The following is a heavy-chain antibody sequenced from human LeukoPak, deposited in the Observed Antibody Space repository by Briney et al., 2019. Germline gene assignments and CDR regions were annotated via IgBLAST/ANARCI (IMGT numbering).Heavy chain of an antibody. Sequence: GESLKISCKGSGYSFTNYWIGWVRQMPGKGLEWMGIIYPGDSDTRYSPSFQGQVTISTDKSISAAYLQWSSLKASDTAMYYCARLIGYCSSSRCDGYFDLWGRGTLVTVSS. CDR1: GYSFTNYW. V-gene: IGHV5-51*01. CDR2: IYPGDSDT. J-gene: IGHJ2*01. CDR3: ARLIGYCSSSRCDGYFDL. D-gene: IGHD2-2*01.